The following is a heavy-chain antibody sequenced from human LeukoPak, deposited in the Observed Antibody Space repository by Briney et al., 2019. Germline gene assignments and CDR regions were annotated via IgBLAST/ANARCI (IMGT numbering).Heavy chain of an antibody. CDR3: AKVSWFGELLPRVQDY. V-gene: IGHV3-23*01. CDR2: IGSNGDNT. CDR1: GFTFSSYD. Sequence: PGGSLRLSCAASGFTFSSYDMSWVRQAPGKGLEWVPGIGSNGDNTYYADSVKGRFTISRDNSKNTLHLQMNSLRAEDTALYHCAKVSWFGELLPRVQDYWGQGTLVTVSS. D-gene: IGHD3-10*01. J-gene: IGHJ4*02.